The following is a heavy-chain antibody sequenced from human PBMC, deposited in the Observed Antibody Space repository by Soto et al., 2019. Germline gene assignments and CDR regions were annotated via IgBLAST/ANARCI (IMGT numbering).Heavy chain of an antibody. V-gene: IGHV3-23*01. CDR3: AKGLRLPHTLA. CDR2: ISGSGGST. J-gene: IGHJ5*02. CDR1: GFTFSSYA. D-gene: IGHD2-15*01. Sequence: GGSLILSCAASGFTFSSYAMSWVRQAPGKGLEWVSAISGSGGSTYYADSVKGRFTISRDNSKNTLYLQMNSLRAEDTAVYYCAKGLRLPHTLAWGQGTLVTVSS.